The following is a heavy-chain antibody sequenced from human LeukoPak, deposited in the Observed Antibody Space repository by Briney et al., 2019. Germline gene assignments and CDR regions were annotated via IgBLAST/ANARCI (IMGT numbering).Heavy chain of an antibody. Sequence: MASETLSLTCTVSGGSISRYHWSWVWQPPGKGLEWIGYIYSSGSTNYNPSLKSRVTISLDTSKNQFSLRLSSVTAADTAMYYCARQDYTTGWYFLDQWGQGTLVTVSS. CDR2: IYSSGST. CDR3: ARQDYTTGWYFLDQ. J-gene: IGHJ4*02. V-gene: IGHV4-59*01. D-gene: IGHD6-19*01. CDR1: GGSISRYH.